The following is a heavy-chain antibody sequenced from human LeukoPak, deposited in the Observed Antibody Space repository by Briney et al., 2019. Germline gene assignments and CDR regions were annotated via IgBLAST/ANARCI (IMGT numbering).Heavy chain of an antibody. D-gene: IGHD1-26*01. Sequence: ASVKVSCKASGYTFTAYYIHWVRQAPGQGLEWMGRIDPGDSSTTYAQKFQDRVSLTTDTSTNTVFMDLSSLTSEDTAVYYCAREGRSGSYYGWFDPWGQGTLVTVSS. CDR2: IDPGDSST. J-gene: IGHJ5*02. V-gene: IGHV1-46*01. CDR3: AREGRSGSYYGWFDP. CDR1: GYTFTAYY.